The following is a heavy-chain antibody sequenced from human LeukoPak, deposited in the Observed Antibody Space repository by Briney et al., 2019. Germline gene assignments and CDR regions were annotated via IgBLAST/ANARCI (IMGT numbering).Heavy chain of an antibody. D-gene: IGHD6-13*01. Sequence: ASVKVSCKASGYTFTGYYMHWVRQAPGQGLEWMGWINPDSGGTNYAQKFQGRVTMTRDTSISTAYMELSRLRSDDTAVYYCARDLEQQQIYDYWGQGTLVTVSS. V-gene: IGHV1-2*02. CDR1: GYTFTGYY. CDR3: ARDLEQQQIYDY. J-gene: IGHJ4*02. CDR2: INPDSGGT.